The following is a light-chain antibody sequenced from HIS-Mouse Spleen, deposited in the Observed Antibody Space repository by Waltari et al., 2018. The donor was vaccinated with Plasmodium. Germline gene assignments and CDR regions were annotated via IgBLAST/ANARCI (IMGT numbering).Light chain of an antibody. CDR2: AAS. J-gene: IGKJ1*01. CDR3: QQSYSTWT. CDR1: QSISSD. Sequence: DIQITHSPSSLSASVGARVTITCRVSQSISSDLNWYQQKPGKAPNLLIYAASSLQSGGPSRFSGSGSGTDFTLTISSLQPEDFATYYCQQSYSTWTFGQGTKVEIK. V-gene: IGKV1-39*01.